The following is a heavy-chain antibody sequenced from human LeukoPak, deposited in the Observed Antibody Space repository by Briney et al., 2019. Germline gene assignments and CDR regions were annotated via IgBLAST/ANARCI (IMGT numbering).Heavy chain of an antibody. CDR3: TRGGGSYRFDY. CDR1: GFTFCDYA. CDR2: IRSKAYSGTT. Sequence: GGSLRLSCTASGFTFCDYAMSWFRQAPGKGLEWVGFIRSKAYSGTTEYAASVKGRFTISRDDSKSIAYLQMNSLKTEDTAVYYCTRGGGSYRFDYWGQGTLVTVSS. D-gene: IGHD1-26*01. V-gene: IGHV3-49*03. J-gene: IGHJ4*02.